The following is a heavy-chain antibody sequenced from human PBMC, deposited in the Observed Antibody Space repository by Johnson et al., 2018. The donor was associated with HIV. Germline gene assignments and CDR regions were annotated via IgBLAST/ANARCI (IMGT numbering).Heavy chain of an antibody. CDR1: GFTFSSYA. J-gene: IGHJ3*02. CDR3: AKDGGSSWSAFDI. D-gene: IGHD6-13*01. CDR2: IGTAGDT. V-gene: IGHV3-13*01. Sequence: VQLVESGGGVVQPGRSLRLSCAASGFTFSSYAMHWVRQAPGKGLEWVSAIGTAGDTYYPGSVKGRFTVSRENAKHTLYLQMNSLRAEDTAVYYCAKDGGSSWSAFDIWGQGTMVTVSS.